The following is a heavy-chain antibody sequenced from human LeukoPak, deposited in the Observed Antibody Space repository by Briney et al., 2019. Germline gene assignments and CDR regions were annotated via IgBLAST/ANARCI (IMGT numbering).Heavy chain of an antibody. Sequence: ASVKVSCKVSGYTFTDYYMHWVQQAPGKGLEWMGLVDPEDGETIYAEKFQGRVTITADTSTDTAYMELSSLRSEDTAVYYCATVGPIVGANYYYYYYMDVWGKGTTVTVSS. CDR1: GYTFTDYY. CDR3: ATVGPIVGANYYYYYYMDV. D-gene: IGHD1-26*01. J-gene: IGHJ6*03. V-gene: IGHV1-69-2*01. CDR2: VDPEDGET.